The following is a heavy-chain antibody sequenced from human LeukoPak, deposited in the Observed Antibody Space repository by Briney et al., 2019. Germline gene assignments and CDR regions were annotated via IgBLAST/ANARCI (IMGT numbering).Heavy chain of an antibody. Sequence: SVKVSCKASGGTFSSYAISWVRQAPGQGLEWMGRIIPILGIANYAQKFQGRVTMTRDTSISTAYMELSRLRSDDTAVYYCASTYNWNDVGRLWGQGTLVTVSS. J-gene: IGHJ4*02. CDR1: GGTFSSYA. CDR2: IIPILGIA. CDR3: ASTYNWNDVGRL. D-gene: IGHD1-20*01. V-gene: IGHV1-69*04.